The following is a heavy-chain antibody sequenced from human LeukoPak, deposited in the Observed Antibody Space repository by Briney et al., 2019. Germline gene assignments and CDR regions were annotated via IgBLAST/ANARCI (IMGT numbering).Heavy chain of an antibody. CDR3: AILAVFGYDWFDP. Sequence: GASVKVSCKASGYTFTGYYMHWVRQAPGRGLEWMGWINPNSGGTNYAQKFQGRVTMTRDTSISTAYMELSRLRSDDTAVYYCAILAVFGYDWFDPWGQGTLVTVSS. V-gene: IGHV1-2*02. J-gene: IGHJ5*02. CDR1: GYTFTGYY. D-gene: IGHD3-3*01. CDR2: INPNSGGT.